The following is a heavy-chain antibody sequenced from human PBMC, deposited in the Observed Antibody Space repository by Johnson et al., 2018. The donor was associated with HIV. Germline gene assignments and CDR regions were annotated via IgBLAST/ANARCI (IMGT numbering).Heavy chain of an antibody. CDR3: ARSIMGAGPFDI. D-gene: IGHD5-24*01. Sequence: VQLVESGGGVVQPGRSLRLSCAASGFTFDDYAMHWVRQAPGKGLEWVSGISWNSGSIGYADSVKGRFTISRDNAKNSLYLQMNSLRAEDTAVSYCARSIMGAGPFDIWGQGTMVTVSS. J-gene: IGHJ3*02. CDR2: ISWNSGSI. V-gene: IGHV3-9*01. CDR1: GFTFDDYA.